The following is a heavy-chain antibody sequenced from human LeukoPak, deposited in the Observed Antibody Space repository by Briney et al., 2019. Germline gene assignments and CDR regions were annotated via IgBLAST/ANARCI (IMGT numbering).Heavy chain of an antibody. J-gene: IGHJ4*02. CDR3: AKHRRVATIRAPFDY. V-gene: IGHV3-30*02. CDR2: IRYDGSNK. D-gene: IGHD5-12*01. Sequence: PGGSLRLSCAASGFTFSSYGMHWVRQAPGKGVEGVAFIRYDGSNKYYADSVKGRFTISRDNSKNTLYLQMNSLRAEDTAVYYCAKHRRVATIRAPFDYWGQGTLVTVSS. CDR1: GFTFSSYG.